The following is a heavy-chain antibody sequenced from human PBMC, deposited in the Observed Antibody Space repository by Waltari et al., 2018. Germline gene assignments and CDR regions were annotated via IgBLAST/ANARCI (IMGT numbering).Heavy chain of an antibody. V-gene: IGHV3-49*03. J-gene: IGHJ4*02. CDR1: GFTFADQA. Sequence: EVQLVESGGGLVQPGRSLTLSCKGSGFTFADQAMSWLRQAPEKGLEWVAFIRSRVYGGATEYAASVKGRFTISRDDSKSIAYLQMNSLKTEDTAVYYCTTLDIVIIPAARPFDFWGQGTLVTVSS. CDR2: IRSRVYGGAT. D-gene: IGHD2-2*03. CDR3: TTLDIVIIPAARPFDF.